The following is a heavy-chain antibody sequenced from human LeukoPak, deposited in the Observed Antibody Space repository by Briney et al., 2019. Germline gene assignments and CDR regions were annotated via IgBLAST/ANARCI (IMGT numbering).Heavy chain of an antibody. J-gene: IGHJ4*02. V-gene: IGHV4-34*01. CDR2: INHSGST. CDR3: ASRSGLLWFGEFNY. D-gene: IGHD3-10*01. Sequence: SETLSLTCAVYGGSFSGYYWSWIRQPPGKGLEWIGEINHSGSTNYNPSLKSRVTISVDTSKNQFSLKLSSVTAADTAVYYCASRSGLLWFGEFNYRGQGTLVTVSS. CDR1: GGSFSGYY.